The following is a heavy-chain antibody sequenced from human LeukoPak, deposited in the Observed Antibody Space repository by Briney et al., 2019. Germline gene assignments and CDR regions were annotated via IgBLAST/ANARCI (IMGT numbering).Heavy chain of an antibody. D-gene: IGHD3-3*02. J-gene: IGHJ4*02. Sequence: PGGSLRLSCAASGFTLSNYPMGWVRQAPVKGLEWLSAIGEEKSGSWTKSADSVKGRFTISRDNSENTLYLQMDSLTVEDTAVYYGAKAVVISGWDYWGQGVLVTVSS. V-gene: IGHV3-23*01. CDR1: GFTLSNYP. CDR3: AKAVVISGWDY. CDR2: IGEEKSGSWT.